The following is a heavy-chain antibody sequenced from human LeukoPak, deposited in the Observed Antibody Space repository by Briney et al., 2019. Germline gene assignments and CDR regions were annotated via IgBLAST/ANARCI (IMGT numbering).Heavy chain of an antibody. J-gene: IGHJ1*01. CDR1: GFTFSSYA. CDR3: AKDLLTGYSSSGIFQH. V-gene: IGHV3-30-3*01. CDR2: ISYDGSNK. Sequence: GRSLRLSCAASGFTFSSYAMHWVRQAPGKGLEWVAVISYDGSNKYYADSVKGRFTISRDNSKNTLYLQMNSLRAEDTALYYCAKDLLTGYSSSGIFQHWGQGTLVTVSS. D-gene: IGHD6-13*01.